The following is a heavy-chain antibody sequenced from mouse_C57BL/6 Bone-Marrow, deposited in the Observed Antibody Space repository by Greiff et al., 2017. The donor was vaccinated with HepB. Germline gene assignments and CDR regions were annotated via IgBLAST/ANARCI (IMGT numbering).Heavy chain of an antibody. CDR2: ISDGGSYT. D-gene: IGHD1-1*01. CDR1: GFTFSSYA. J-gene: IGHJ4*01. CDR3: ARDSIYYYGSSYAMDY. V-gene: IGHV5-4*01. Sequence: EVQGVESGGGLVKPGGSLKLSCAASGFTFSSYAMSWVRQTPEKRLEWVATISDGGSYTYYPDNVKGRFTISRDNAKNNLYLQMSHLKSEDTAMYYCARDSIYYYGSSYAMDYWVQGTAVTVSS.